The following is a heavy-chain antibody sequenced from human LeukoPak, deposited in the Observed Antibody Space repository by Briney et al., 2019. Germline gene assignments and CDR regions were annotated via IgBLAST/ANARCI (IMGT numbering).Heavy chain of an antibody. CDR3: ARYLTAMVKFAWFDL. CDR2: IIPFFGTA. Sequence: TPVKACYNAAGGTVTSYAISRVRQAAGHGREWWGGIIPFFGTANYAQKFQGSVTVTADEPTSTAYMEPSSPRSEDTAVYYCARYLTAMVKFAWFDLWGEGTLVTVSS. D-gene: IGHD5-18*01. J-gene: IGHJ5*02. CDR1: GGTVTSYA. V-gene: IGHV1-69*01.